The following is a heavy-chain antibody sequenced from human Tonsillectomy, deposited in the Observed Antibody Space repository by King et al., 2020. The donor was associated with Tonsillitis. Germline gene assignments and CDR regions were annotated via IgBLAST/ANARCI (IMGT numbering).Heavy chain of an antibody. CDR3: AGYSSGGFGEFRYAFDI. CDR2: IYYSGST. J-gene: IGHJ3*02. Sequence: QLQESGPGLVKPSETLSLTCTVSGGSISSSSYYWGWIRQPPGKGLEWIGSIYYSGSTYYNTSLKSRVTISVDTSKNQFSLKLSSVTAADTAVYYCAGYSSGGFGEFRYAFDIWGQGTMVTVSS. D-gene: IGHD3-10*01. V-gene: IGHV4-39*01. CDR1: GGSISSSSYY.